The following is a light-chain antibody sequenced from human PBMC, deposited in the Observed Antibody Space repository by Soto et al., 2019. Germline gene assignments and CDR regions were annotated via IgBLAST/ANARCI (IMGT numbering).Light chain of an antibody. Sequence: DIVMTQSPDSLDVSLGERATINCKCSQSVLDSSNNKNYLAWYQQKPGQPPKLLIYWASTRESGVPDRFSGSGSGTDFTLTISSLQAEDVAVYYCQQYYSTPVTFGGGTKVEIK. CDR3: QQYYSTPVT. CDR2: WAS. CDR1: QSVLDSSNNKNY. V-gene: IGKV4-1*01. J-gene: IGKJ4*01.